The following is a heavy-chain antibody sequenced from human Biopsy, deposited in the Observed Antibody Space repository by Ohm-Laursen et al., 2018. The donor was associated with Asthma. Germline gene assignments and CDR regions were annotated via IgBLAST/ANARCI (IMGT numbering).Heavy chain of an antibody. Sequence: SLRLSCSAPGFAFDDYAMHWVRQAPGKGLEWVSGVSWNSGSIDYADSVRGRFTISRDNAKNSLYLQMNSLRGADTALYYCVKDIRLQLWGFDSWGQGTLVTVSS. V-gene: IGHV3-9*01. CDR1: GFAFDDYA. J-gene: IGHJ4*02. D-gene: IGHD6-13*01. CDR3: VKDIRLQLWGFDS. CDR2: VSWNSGSI.